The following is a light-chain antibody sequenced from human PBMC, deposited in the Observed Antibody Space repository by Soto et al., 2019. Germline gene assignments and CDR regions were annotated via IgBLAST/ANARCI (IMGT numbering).Light chain of an antibody. CDR3: CSDAGSGIYV. V-gene: IGLV2-23*02. J-gene: IGLJ1*01. CDR1: SSDVGRYDF. Sequence: QSALTQPASVSGSPGQSITISCTGTSSDVGRYDFVSWYQQRPGKVPKVMIFEVTKRPSGVSNRFSGAKSGNTAFLTISGLQAEDEADYYCCSDAGSGIYVFGTVTKLTVL. CDR2: EVT.